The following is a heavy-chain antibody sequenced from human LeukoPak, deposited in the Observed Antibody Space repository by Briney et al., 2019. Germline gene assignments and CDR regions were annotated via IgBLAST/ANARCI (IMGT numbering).Heavy chain of an antibody. D-gene: IGHD3-10*01. CDR2: IKQDGSEK. CDR1: GFTFSSYW. V-gene: IGHV3-7*01. J-gene: IGHJ5*02. Sequence: GSLRLSCAASGFTFSSYWMSWVRQAPGKGLEWVANIKQDGSEKYYVDSVKGRFTISRDNAKNSLYLQMNSLRAEDTAVYYCAAYLWFGELGNWFDPWGQGTLVTVSS. CDR3: AAYLWFGELGNWFDP.